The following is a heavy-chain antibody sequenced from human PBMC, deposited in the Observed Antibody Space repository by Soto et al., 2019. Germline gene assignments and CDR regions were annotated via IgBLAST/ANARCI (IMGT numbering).Heavy chain of an antibody. V-gene: IGHV1-3*01. CDR3: ASGPLLWGDV. J-gene: IGHJ6*02. CDR1: GYTFTSYA. CDR2: INAGNGNT. Sequence: QVQLVQSGAEVKKPGASVKVSCKASGYTFTSYALHWVRQAPGQRLEWMGWINAGNGNTKYSQKFQGRVTITRDTAASTDYMELSSLRSEDTAVYYCASGPLLWGDVWGQGTTVTVSS. D-gene: IGHD3-10*01.